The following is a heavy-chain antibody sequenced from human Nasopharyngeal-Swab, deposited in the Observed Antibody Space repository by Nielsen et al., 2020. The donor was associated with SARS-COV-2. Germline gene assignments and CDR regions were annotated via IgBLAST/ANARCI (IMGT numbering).Heavy chain of an antibody. CDR3: ASITIFGVVYS. CDR2: IYYSGST. D-gene: IGHD3-3*01. V-gene: IGHV4-39*01. J-gene: IGHJ3*01. CDR1: GGSISSSSYY. Sequence: GSLRLSCTVSGGSISSSSYYWGWIRQPPGKGLEWIGSIYYSGSTYYNSSLKSRVTISVDTSKNQFSLKLSSVTAADTAVYYCASITIFGVVYSWGQGTMVTVSS.